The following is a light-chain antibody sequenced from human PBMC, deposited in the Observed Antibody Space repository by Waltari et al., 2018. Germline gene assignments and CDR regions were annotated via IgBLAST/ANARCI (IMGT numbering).Light chain of an antibody. V-gene: IGKV1-39*01. CDR2: AAS. Sequence: DIQMTQSPSTLSASVGDRVTITCRAGQNIDTYLSWYQQRPGRAPRLLIFAASNLHSGVPSRFSGSGSGTEFTLTISTLQLEDFATYYCQQSYTTPQTFGPGTKLDIK. CDR1: QNIDTY. J-gene: IGKJ2*01. CDR3: QQSYTTPQT.